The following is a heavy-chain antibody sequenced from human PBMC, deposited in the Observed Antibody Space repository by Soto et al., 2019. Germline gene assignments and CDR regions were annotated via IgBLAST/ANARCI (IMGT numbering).Heavy chain of an antibody. V-gene: IGHV3-23*01. CDR1: GFTFSAHA. CDR2: LGTIGA. CDR3: ARDLTTHDY. J-gene: IGHJ4*02. Sequence: EVQLLESGGGLVQPGGSLRLSCVGSGFTFSAHAITWVRQAPGKGLEWVSTLGTIGAFYADSVKGRFTISRDNSKNTVNLQMNSLRGEDTAIYYCARDLTTHDYWGLETVVTVSS.